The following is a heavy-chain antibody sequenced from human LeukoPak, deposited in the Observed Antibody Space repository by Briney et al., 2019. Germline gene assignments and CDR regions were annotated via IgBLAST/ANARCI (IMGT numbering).Heavy chain of an antibody. CDR1: GGSMSSSTYY. J-gene: IGHJ3*02. CDR2: LYYSGST. Sequence: PSETLSLTCTVSGGSMSSSTYYWGWIRQPPGKELEWIGSLYYSGSTYDNPSLKSRVTISVDTSKNQLSLKLSSVTAADTAIYYCARHYPVSTEAFDIWGQGTMATVSS. CDR3: ARHYPVSTEAFDI. V-gene: IGHV4-39*01. D-gene: IGHD5/OR15-5a*01.